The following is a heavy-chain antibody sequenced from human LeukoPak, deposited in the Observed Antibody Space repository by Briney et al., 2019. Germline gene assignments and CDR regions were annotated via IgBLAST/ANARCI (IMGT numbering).Heavy chain of an antibody. J-gene: IGHJ6*03. CDR2: ISRGGSTK. CDR1: GFTFSDYN. CDR3: ARHKMVRGIGYYYYMDV. D-gene: IGHD3-10*01. V-gene: IGHV3-11*04. Sequence: GGSLRLSCAASGFTFSDYNMRWIRQAPGKGLEWVSSISRGGSTKYYADSVKGRFTISRDNAKNSLFLQMNSLRAEDTAVFYCARHKMVRGIGYYYYMDVWGKGTTVTISS.